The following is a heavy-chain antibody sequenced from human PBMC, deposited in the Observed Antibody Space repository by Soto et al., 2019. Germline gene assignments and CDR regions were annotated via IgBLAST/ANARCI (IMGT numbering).Heavy chain of an antibody. V-gene: IGHV3-23*01. Sequence: PGGSLRLSCAASGFTFSRYAMHWVRQAPGKGLEWVSTISGTGANTYYADSVKGRSTISRDNSKYTLYLQMNSLRAEDTAVYYWAKDRKAVATFGDVFDYWGQGTLVTV. CDR2: ISGTGANT. CDR3: AKDRKAVATFGDVFDY. J-gene: IGHJ4*02. D-gene: IGHD6-19*01. CDR1: GFTFSRYA.